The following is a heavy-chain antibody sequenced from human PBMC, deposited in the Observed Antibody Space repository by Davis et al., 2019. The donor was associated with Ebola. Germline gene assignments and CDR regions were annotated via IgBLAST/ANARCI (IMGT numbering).Heavy chain of an antibody. CDR2: INGDGSIT. D-gene: IGHD3-22*01. CDR3: ARGSPMNRHYYESTGYTDY. J-gene: IGHJ4*02. V-gene: IGHV3-74*01. CDR1: GFTFTSYW. Sequence: PGGSLRLSCAASGFTFTSYWMHWVRQAPGKGLVWVSRINGDGSITTYADSVRGRFTISRDNARSTLYLQMNSLRAEDTGVYYCARGSPMNRHYYESTGYTDYWGQGTLVTVSS.